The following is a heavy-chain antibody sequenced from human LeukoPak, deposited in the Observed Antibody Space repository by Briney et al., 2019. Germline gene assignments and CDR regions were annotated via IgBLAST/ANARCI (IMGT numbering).Heavy chain of an antibody. CDR2: IKQDGSEK. CDR3: AREADSSGFGPYYYYYYMDV. V-gene: IGHV3-7*01. CDR1: GFTFSSYW. D-gene: IGHD3-22*01. Sequence: GGSLRRSCAASGFTFSSYWMSWVRQAPGKGLEWVANIKQDGSEKYYVDSVKGRFTISRDNAKNSLYLQMNSLRAEDTAVHYCAREADSSGFGPYYYYYYMDVWGKGTTVTVSS. J-gene: IGHJ6*03.